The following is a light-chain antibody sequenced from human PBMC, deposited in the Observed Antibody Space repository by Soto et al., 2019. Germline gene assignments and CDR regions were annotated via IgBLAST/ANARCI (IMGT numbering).Light chain of an antibody. CDR1: SSDVGSFTL. CDR2: EDS. CDR3: YSYTTTSTVI. V-gene: IGLV2-23*01. J-gene: IGLJ2*01. Sequence: QSVLTQPASVSGSPGQSITISCTGTSSDVGSFTLVSWYLQYPGKGPKLIIYEDSRRPSGVSNRFTGSKSGNTASLTISGLQAEDEADYYCYSYTTTSTVIFGGGTKLTVL.